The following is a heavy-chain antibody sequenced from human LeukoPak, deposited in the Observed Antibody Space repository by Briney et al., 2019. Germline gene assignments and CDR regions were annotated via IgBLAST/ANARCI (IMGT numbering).Heavy chain of an antibody. CDR2: IYYSGTT. CDR3: ARVESVVTTTRMGFDH. Sequence: SETLSLTCTVFGDSITGYYWSWVRQPPGKGLEWIGYIYYSGTTNYNPSLKSRVTMSPDTPKDQFSLELTSVTAADTAFYYCARVESVVTTTRMGFDHWGQGILVTVSS. V-gene: IGHV4-59*01. CDR1: GDSITGYY. D-gene: IGHD2-21*02. J-gene: IGHJ4*02.